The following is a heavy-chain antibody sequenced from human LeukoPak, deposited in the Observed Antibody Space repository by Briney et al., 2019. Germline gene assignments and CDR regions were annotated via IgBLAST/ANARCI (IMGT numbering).Heavy chain of an antibody. CDR3: ASKGVTTENYFDY. Sequence: PSETLSLTCTVSGGYISSYYWSWIRQPPGKGLEWIGYIYYSGSTHYNPSLKSRVTISVDTSKNQFSLKLSSVTAADTAVYYCASKGVTTENYFDYWSQGTLVTVSS. CDR1: GGYISSYY. CDR2: IYYSGST. V-gene: IGHV4-59*01. D-gene: IGHD4-11*01. J-gene: IGHJ4*02.